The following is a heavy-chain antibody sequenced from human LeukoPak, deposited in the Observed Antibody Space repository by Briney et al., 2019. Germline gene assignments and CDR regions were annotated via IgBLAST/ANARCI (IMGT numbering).Heavy chain of an antibody. Sequence: GGSLRLSCAASGFTFSSYWMSWVRQAPGKGLEWVANIKQDGSEKYYVDSVKGRFTISRDNAKNSVFLQMNSLRPEDTALYYCTKVPSGGPPDFWGQGTLVIVSS. J-gene: IGHJ4*02. CDR1: GFTFSSYW. CDR2: IKQDGSEK. V-gene: IGHV3-7*03. D-gene: IGHD3-10*01. CDR3: TKVPSGGPPDF.